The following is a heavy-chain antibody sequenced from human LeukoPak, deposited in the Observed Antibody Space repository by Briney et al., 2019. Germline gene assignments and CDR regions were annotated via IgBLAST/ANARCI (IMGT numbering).Heavy chain of an antibody. CDR2: ISGSGGST. CDR3: AKVQSSGWYAY. D-gene: IGHD6-19*01. CDR1: GFTFSSYA. V-gene: IGHV3-23*01. J-gene: IGHJ4*02. Sequence: GGSLRLSCAAYGFTFSSYAMSWVRQAPGKGMEWVSAISGSGGSTYYADSVKGRFTISRDNSKNTLYLQMNSLRAEDTAVYYCAKVQSSGWYAYWGQGTLVTVSS.